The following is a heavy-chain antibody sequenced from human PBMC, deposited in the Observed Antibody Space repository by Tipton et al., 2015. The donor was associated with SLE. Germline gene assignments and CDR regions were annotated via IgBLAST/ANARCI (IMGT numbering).Heavy chain of an antibody. Sequence: SLRLSCAASGFTFSSYAMSWVRQAPGKGLEWVSAISGSGGSTYYADSVKGRFTISRDNAKNSLYLQMNSLRAEDTAVYYCARWNSGYYYGYFQHWGQGTVVTVSS. CDR2: ISGSGGST. V-gene: IGHV3-23*01. D-gene: IGHD3-22*01. CDR3: ARWNSGYYYGYFQH. CDR1: GFTFSSYA. J-gene: IGHJ1*01.